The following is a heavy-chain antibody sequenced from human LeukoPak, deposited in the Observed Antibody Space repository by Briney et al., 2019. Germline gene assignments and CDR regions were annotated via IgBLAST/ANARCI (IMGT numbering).Heavy chain of an antibody. V-gene: IGHV1-69*05. CDR2: IIPIFGTA. CDR1: GGTFSSYA. Sequence: ASVKVSCKASGGTFSSYAISWVRQAPGQGLEWMGGIIPIFGTANYAQKFQGRVTITTDESTSTAYMELSSLRSEDTAVYYCASSGGITGTTYARLDYWGQGTLVTVSS. J-gene: IGHJ4*02. CDR3: ASSGGITGTTYARLDY. D-gene: IGHD1-7*01.